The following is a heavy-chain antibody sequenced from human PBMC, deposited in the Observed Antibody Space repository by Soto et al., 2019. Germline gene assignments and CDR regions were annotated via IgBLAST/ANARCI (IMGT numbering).Heavy chain of an antibody. D-gene: IGHD3-16*01. V-gene: IGHV1-69*13. CDR3: ATVPPWGSGPGNWFDP. CDR2: IIPIFGTA. J-gene: IGHJ5*02. CDR1: GGTFSSYA. Sequence: GASVKVSCKASGGTFSSYAISWVRQAPGQGLEWMGGIIPIFGTANYAQKFQGRVTITADESTSTAYMELSSLRSEDTAVYYCATVPPWGSGPGNWFDPWGQGTLVTVSS.